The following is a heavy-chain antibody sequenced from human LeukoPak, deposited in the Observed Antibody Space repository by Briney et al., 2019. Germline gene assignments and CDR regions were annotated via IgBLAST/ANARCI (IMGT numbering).Heavy chain of an antibody. CDR3: AKVPRGWYVAEVFAY. Sequence: GGSLRLSCAASGFTFSSYGMHWVRQAPGKGLEWVAFIRYDGSNKYYADSVKGRFTISRDNSKNTLYLQMNSLRAEDTAVYYCAKVPRGWYVAEVFAYWGQGTLVTVSS. J-gene: IGHJ4*02. D-gene: IGHD6-19*01. CDR2: IRYDGSNK. CDR1: GFTFSSYG. V-gene: IGHV3-30*02.